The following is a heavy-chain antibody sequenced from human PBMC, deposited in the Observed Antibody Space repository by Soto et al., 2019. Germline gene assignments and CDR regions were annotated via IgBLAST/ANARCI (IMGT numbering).Heavy chain of an antibody. Sequence: ASVKVSCKVSGYTLTQLSMHSVRQAPGKGLEWMGGFDPEDGETIYAQKFQGRVTMTEDTSTDTDYMALSSVRSEETAVYCCATASRAVAVDYWGQGTLVTVSS. CDR2: FDPEDGET. CDR1: GYTLTQLS. J-gene: IGHJ4*02. D-gene: IGHD6-19*01. CDR3: ATASRAVAVDY. V-gene: IGHV1-24*01.